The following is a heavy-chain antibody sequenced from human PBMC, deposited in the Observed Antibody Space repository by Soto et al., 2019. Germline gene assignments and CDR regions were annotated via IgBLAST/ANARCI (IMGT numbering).Heavy chain of an antibody. Sequence: ASVKGSCKSSGGTFSSYTISWVRQAPGQGLEWMGGIIPMVGTANYAQKFQGRVTITADESTTTAYMELSSLRSEDTAVYYCVRADWLDPWGQGTQVTVSS. CDR2: IIPMVGTA. CDR1: GGTFSSYT. V-gene: IGHV1-69*01. J-gene: IGHJ5*02. CDR3: VRADWLDP.